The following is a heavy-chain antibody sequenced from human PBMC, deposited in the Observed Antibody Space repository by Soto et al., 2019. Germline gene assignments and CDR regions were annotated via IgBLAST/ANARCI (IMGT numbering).Heavy chain of an antibody. Sequence: SVKVYCKASRGTFSSYTISWVRQAPGQGLEWMGRIIPILGITNYAQKFQGRVTITADKSTSTAYMELSSLRSEDTAVYYFARSLWGSSRPYYYYYMDVWGKGTTVTVSS. CDR2: IIPILGIT. J-gene: IGHJ6*03. V-gene: IGHV1-69*02. CDR3: ARSLWGSSRPYYYYYMDV. D-gene: IGHD6-13*01. CDR1: RGTFSSYT.